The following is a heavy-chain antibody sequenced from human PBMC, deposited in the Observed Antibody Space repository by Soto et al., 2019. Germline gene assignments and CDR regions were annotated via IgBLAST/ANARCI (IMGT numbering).Heavy chain of an antibody. CDR1: GFDFEDYT. J-gene: IGHJ4*02. Sequence: GGSLRLSCVASGFDFEDYTMHWVRQPPGKGLECVSRISYDGDDTYYADSVRGRFTMSRDNSKNSLFLLMNNLTPEDTAVYYCAKDEAYYFDHWGQGTLVTVSS. CDR2: ISYDGDDT. CDR3: AKDEAYYFDH. V-gene: IGHV3-43*01.